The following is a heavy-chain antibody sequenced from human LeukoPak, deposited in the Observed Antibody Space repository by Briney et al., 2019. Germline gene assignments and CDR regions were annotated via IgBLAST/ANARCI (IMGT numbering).Heavy chain of an antibody. CDR3: AGAIRGGDAFDI. Sequence: SETLSLTCTVSGGSISSYYWSWIRQPPGKGLEWIGYIYYSGSTNYNPSLKSRVTISVDTSKIQFSLKLSSVTAADTAVYYCAGAIRGGDAFDIWGQGTMVTVSS. CDR2: IYYSGST. V-gene: IGHV4-59*01. CDR1: GGSISSYY. J-gene: IGHJ3*02.